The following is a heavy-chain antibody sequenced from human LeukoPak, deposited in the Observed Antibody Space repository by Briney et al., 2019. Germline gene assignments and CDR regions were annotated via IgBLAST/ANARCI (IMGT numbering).Heavy chain of an antibody. J-gene: IGHJ4*02. Sequence: AASVKVSCKASGYTFTSYGISWVRQAPGQGLEWMGWINAGNGNTKYSQEFQGRVTITRDTSASTAYMELSSLRSEDMAVYYCARSRYSGYQANWGFDYWGQGTLVTVSS. V-gene: IGHV1-3*03. CDR1: GYTFTSYG. D-gene: IGHD5-12*01. CDR2: INAGNGNT. CDR3: ARSRYSGYQANWGFDY.